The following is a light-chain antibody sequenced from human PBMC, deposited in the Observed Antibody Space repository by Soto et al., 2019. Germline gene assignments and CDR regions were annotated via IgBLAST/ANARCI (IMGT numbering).Light chain of an antibody. CDR1: QSIASY. CDR2: AAF. V-gene: IGKV1-39*01. Sequence: DIQMTQSPSSLSASVGDRVTITCRASQSIASYLNWYQQKPGKAPKLLIYAAFSLQSGVPPRFSGSRSGTDFTLTISSLQPEYFATYYCQQSYSTPRTFGQGTKLEIK. CDR3: QQSYSTPRT. J-gene: IGKJ2*01.